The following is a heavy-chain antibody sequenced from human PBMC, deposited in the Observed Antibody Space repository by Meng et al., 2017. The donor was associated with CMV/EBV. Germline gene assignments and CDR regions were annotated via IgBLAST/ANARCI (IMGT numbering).Heavy chain of an antibody. Sequence: GESLKISCAASGFTFSNYGMHWVRQAPGKGLEWVGRIKSKTDGGTTDYAAPVKGRFTISRDDSKNTLYLQMNSLKTEDTAVYYCTTVTILIDYWGQGTLVTVSS. V-gene: IGHV3-15*01. CDR1: GFTFSNYG. J-gene: IGHJ4*02. CDR3: TTVTILIDY. CDR2: IKSKTDGGTT. D-gene: IGHD3-3*01.